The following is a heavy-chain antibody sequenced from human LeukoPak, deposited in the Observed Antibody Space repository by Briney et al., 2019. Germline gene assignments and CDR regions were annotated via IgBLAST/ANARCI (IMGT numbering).Heavy chain of an antibody. CDR3: ARFGDYRKAPTDY. CDR1: GYTFTSYD. J-gene: IGHJ4*02. CDR2: MNPSSGNT. D-gene: IGHD4-17*01. V-gene: IGHV1-8*01. Sequence: ASVKVSCKASGYTFTSYDINWVRQATGQGLEWMGWMNPSSGNTGYAQKFQGRVTMTRNTSISTAYMELSSLRAEDTAVYYCARFGDYRKAPTDYWGQGTLVTVSS.